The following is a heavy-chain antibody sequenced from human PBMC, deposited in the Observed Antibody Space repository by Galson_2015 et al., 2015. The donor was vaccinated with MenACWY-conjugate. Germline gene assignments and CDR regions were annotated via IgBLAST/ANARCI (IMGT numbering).Heavy chain of an antibody. CDR2: IRDTGGL. V-gene: IGHV4-59*11. Sequence: ETLSLTCTVSGGSISSHYWSWFRQPPGKGLEWIAYIRDTGGLKDNPSLRGRVTISVDTSRKQFSLTLRSVTAADTAVYYCASGGTYPRRFLNWFDPWGQGTLVTVSS. CDR1: GGSISSHY. J-gene: IGHJ5*02. CDR3: ASGGTYPRRFLNWFDP. D-gene: IGHD1-26*01.